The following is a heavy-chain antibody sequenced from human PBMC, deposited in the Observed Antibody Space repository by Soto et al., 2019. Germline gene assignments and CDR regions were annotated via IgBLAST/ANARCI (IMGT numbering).Heavy chain of an antibody. CDR1: GFTFSSYA. J-gene: IGHJ1*01. CDR3: ANAYCSSTSCRAEYFQH. V-gene: IGHV3-23*01. CDR2: ISGRGDSS. D-gene: IGHD2-2*01. Sequence: EVQLLESGGGLVQPGGSPRLSCAASGFTFSSYAMSWVRQAPGKGLEWVSAISGRGDSSYYADSVKGRFTISRDNSKNTLYLQMNSLRAEDTAVYYCANAYCSSTSCRAEYFQHWGQGTLVTVSS.